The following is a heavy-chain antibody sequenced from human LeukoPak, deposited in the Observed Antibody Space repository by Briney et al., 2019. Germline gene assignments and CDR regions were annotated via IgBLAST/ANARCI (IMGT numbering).Heavy chain of an antibody. CDR3: ASLGATGTTSLDY. J-gene: IGHJ4*02. Sequence: ASVKVSCKASGYTFTGYYMHWVRQAPGQGLEWMGWINPNSGGTNYAQKFQGKVTMTRDTSISTAYMELSRLRSDDTAVYYCASLGATGTTSLDYWGQGTLVTVSS. D-gene: IGHD1-7*01. CDR2: INPNSGGT. V-gene: IGHV1-2*02. CDR1: GYTFTGYY.